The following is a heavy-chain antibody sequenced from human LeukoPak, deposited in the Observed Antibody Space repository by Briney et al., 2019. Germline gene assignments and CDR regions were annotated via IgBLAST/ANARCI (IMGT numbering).Heavy chain of an antibody. Sequence: GGSLRLSCAASGFTFSTYSMNWVRQAPGKGLEWVSYISSSSSTIYYADSVKGRFTISRDNAKNSLYLQMNSLRAEDTAVYYCAREGITVSLDLDYWGQGTLVTVSS. CDR2: ISSSSSTI. D-gene: IGHD3-16*01. CDR3: AREGITVSLDLDY. J-gene: IGHJ4*02. CDR1: GFTFSTYS. V-gene: IGHV3-48*01.